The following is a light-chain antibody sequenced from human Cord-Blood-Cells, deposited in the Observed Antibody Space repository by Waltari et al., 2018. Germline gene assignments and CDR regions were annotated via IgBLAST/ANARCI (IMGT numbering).Light chain of an antibody. Sequence: QSALTQPASVSGSPGHSITISCTGTSSDVGGYNYVSWYQQHPGKAPKLMIYDVSKRPSGVSNRFSGSKSGNTASLTISGLQAEDEADYYCSSYTSSRVFGGGTKLTVL. V-gene: IGLV2-14*01. CDR2: DVS. CDR1: SSDVGGYNY. CDR3: SSYTSSRV. J-gene: IGLJ3*02.